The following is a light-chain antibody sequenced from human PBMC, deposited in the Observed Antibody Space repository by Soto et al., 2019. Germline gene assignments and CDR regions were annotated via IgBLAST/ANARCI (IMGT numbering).Light chain of an antibody. J-gene: IGKJ1*01. Sequence: TQSPVTLSVSPGESATLSWKASQTVGDNVAWYRQKPGQPPSLLIYGASTRAPGVPARFSGSGSGTDFTLTISSLQSEDFAVYYCQQYKNWPRTFGQGTKVDI. CDR2: GAS. CDR3: QQYKNWPRT. CDR1: QTVGDN. V-gene: IGKV3-15*01.